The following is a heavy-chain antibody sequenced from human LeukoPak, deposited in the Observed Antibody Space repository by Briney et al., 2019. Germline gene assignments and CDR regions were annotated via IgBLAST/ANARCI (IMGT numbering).Heavy chain of an antibody. D-gene: IGHD3-10*01. V-gene: IGHV3-66*01. Sequence: GGSLRLSCAASGSTVSSNYMSWVRQAPGKGLEWVSVIYSGGSTYYADSVKGRFTISRDNSKNTLYLQMNSLRAEDTAVYYCARDTYYYGSGSYSHDYWGQGTLVTVSS. CDR3: ARDTYYYGSGSYSHDY. CDR1: GSTVSSNY. J-gene: IGHJ4*02. CDR2: IYSGGST.